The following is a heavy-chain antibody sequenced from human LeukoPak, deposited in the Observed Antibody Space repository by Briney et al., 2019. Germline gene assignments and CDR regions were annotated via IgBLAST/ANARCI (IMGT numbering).Heavy chain of an antibody. CDR3: AKGAGAEAFHI. V-gene: IGHV3-23*01. Sequence: GGSRRLSCAASGVTSSSYAMSWVRQAPGKGLEWVSGISNSGGGTYYADSVKGRFTISRDNSESTLYLQMNSLRADDAAVYYCAKGAGAEAFHIWGQGTMVTVSS. J-gene: IGHJ3*02. CDR2: ISNSGGGT. D-gene: IGHD1-26*01. CDR1: GVTSSSYA.